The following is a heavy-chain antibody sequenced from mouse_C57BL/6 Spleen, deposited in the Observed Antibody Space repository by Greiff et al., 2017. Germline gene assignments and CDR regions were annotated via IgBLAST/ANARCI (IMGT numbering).Heavy chain of an antibody. CDR2: IWWDDDK. V-gene: IGHV8-8*01. Sequence: QVTLKESGPGILQPSQTLSLTCSFSGFSLSTFGMGVGWIRQPSGKGLEWLAHIWWDDDKYYNPALKSRLTISKDTSKNQVFLKIANVDSADTATYYCARIAGDYGSSYQGYFDYWGQGTTLTVSS. J-gene: IGHJ2*01. D-gene: IGHD1-1*01. CDR3: ARIAGDYGSSYQGYFDY. CDR1: GFSLSTFGMG.